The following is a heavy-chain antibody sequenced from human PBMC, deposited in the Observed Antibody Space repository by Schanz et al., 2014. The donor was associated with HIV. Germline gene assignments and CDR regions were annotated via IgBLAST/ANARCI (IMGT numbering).Heavy chain of an antibody. CDR1: GFTFDDFA. CDR2: INWNGDTT. CDR3: AKSVVSDWDDAEYYYGMDV. Sequence: EVQLVESGGGLAQPGRSLRLSCAASGFTFDDFAMHWVRQSPGKGLEWVSLINWNGDTTKYADAVKGRFYISRDNSKNSLYLEMNSLRAEDTAFYYCAKSVVSDWDDAEYYYGMDVWGQGTTVTVSS. V-gene: IGHV3-9*01. J-gene: IGHJ6*02. D-gene: IGHD1-1*01.